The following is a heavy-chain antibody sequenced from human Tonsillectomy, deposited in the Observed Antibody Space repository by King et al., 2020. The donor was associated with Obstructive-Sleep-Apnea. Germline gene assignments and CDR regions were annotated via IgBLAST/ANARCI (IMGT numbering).Heavy chain of an antibody. D-gene: IGHD5-24*01. CDR2: IYYSGST. V-gene: IGHV4-59*08. Sequence: QLQESGPGLVKPSETLSLTCTVSGGSISSYYWSWIRQPPGKGLEWIGYIYYSGSTNYNPSLKSRVTISVDTSKNQFSLKLSSVTAADTAVYYCAGRGDGYNYDAFDIWGQGTMVTVSS. J-gene: IGHJ3*02. CDR1: GGSISSYY. CDR3: AGRGDGYNYDAFDI.